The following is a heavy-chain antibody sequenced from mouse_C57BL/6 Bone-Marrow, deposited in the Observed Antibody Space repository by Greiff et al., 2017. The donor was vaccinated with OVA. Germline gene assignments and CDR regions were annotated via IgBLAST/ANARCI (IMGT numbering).Heavy chain of an antibody. CDR1: EYEFPSHD. D-gene: IGHD2-12*01. CDR3: ARPPADYTCYYAMDY. V-gene: IGHV5-2*01. J-gene: IGHJ4*01. Sequence: EVQGVESGGGLVQPGESLKLSCESNEYEFPSHDMSWVRKTPEKRLELVAAINSDGGSTYYPDTMERRFIISRDNTKKTLYLQMSSLRSEDTALYDCARPPADYTCYYAMDYWGQGTSVTVSS. CDR2: INSDGGST.